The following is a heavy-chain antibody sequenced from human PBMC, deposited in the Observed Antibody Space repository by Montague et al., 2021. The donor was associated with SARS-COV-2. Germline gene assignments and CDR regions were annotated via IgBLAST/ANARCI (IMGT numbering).Heavy chain of an antibody. J-gene: IGHJ6*03. CDR2: INHGGST. V-gene: IGHV4-34*01. CDR3: ARLRDGVVPSPILGVGPYYSYYYMDV. D-gene: IGHD3-10*01. CDR1: GTSFSGYY. Sequence: SDTLSLTCAVHGTSFSGYYWNWIRQPPGKGLEWIGEINHGGSTKYSPSLKSRLTISADTSKNQFSLKLTSVAAADTAVYYCARLRDGVVPSPILGVGPYYSYYYMDVWGRGTTVTVSS.